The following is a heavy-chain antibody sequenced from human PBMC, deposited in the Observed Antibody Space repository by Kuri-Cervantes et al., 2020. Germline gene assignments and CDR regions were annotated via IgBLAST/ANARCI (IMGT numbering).Heavy chain of an antibody. CDR3: ARSGYSSSWYGGAGVYYFDY. V-gene: IGHV2-5*02. D-gene: IGHD6-13*01. CDR1: GFSLSTSGVG. J-gene: IGHJ4*02. Sequence: SGPTLVKPTQTLTLTCTFSGFSLSTSGVGVGWIRQPPGKALEWLALIYWDDDKRYSPSLKSRLTITKDTSKNQVVLTMTNMDPVDTATYYCARSGYSSSWYGGAGVYYFDYWGQGTLVTVSS. CDR2: IYWDDDK.